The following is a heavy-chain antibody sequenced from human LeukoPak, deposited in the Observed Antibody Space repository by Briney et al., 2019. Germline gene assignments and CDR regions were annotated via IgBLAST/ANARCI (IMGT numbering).Heavy chain of an antibody. Sequence: PSETLSLTCTVSGGSISSSSYYWGWIRQPPGKGLEWIGSIYYSGSTYYNPSLKSRVTISVDTSKNQFSLKLSSVTAADTAVYYCARVIPPYTMVRGVIPAEDYWGQGTLVTVSS. CDR3: ARVIPPYTMVRGVIPAEDY. D-gene: IGHD3-10*01. J-gene: IGHJ4*02. V-gene: IGHV4-39*07. CDR1: GGSISSSSYY. CDR2: IYYSGST.